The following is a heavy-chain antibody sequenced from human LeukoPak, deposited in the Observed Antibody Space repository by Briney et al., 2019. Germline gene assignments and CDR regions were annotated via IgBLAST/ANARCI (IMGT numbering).Heavy chain of an antibody. V-gene: IGHV4-61*02. Sequence: SETLSLTCTVSGGSISSGSYYWSWIRQPAGKGLEWIGRIYTSGSTNYNPSLKSRVTISVDTSKNQFSLKLSSVTAADTAVYYCASSPPRGSGSYDYWGQGTLVTVSS. J-gene: IGHJ4*02. CDR1: GGSISSGSYY. D-gene: IGHD3-10*01. CDR2: IYTSGST. CDR3: ASSPPRGSGSYDY.